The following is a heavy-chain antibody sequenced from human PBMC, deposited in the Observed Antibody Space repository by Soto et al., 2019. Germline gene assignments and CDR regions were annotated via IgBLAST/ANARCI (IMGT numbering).Heavy chain of an antibody. V-gene: IGHV1-18*01. CDR1: GYAFTSYG. Sequence: ASVKVSCKASGYAFTSYGISWVRQAPGQGLEWMGWISAYNGNTNYAQKLQGRVTMTTDTSTSTAYKELRSLRSDDTAVYYCARGDYDFWSGYYNWFDPWGQGTLVTVSS. CDR2: ISAYNGNT. CDR3: ARGDYDFWSGYYNWFDP. J-gene: IGHJ5*02. D-gene: IGHD3-3*01.